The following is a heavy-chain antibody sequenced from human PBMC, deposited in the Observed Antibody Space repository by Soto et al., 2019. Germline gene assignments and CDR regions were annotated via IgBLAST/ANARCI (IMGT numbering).Heavy chain of an antibody. CDR3: ARDHIVATNTFDY. D-gene: IGHD5-12*01. CDR2: ISGSGGST. CDR1: GFTFSSYA. Sequence: PGGSLRLSCAASGFTFSSYAMSWVRQAPGKGLEWVSAISGSGGSTYYADSVKGRFTISRDNSKNSLYLQMNSLRDEDTAVYYCARDHIVATNTFDYWGQGTLVTVSS. V-gene: IGHV3-23*01. J-gene: IGHJ4*02.